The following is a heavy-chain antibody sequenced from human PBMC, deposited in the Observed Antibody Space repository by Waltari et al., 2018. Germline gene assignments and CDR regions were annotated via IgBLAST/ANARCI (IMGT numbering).Heavy chain of an antibody. J-gene: IGHJ4*02. D-gene: IGHD1-26*01. CDR2: IRSRAGDYAT. V-gene: IGHV3-73*01. CDR3: SVGATAP. CDR1: GFPLSASA. Sequence: EVPLVESGGGLFQPGGSLKLSVAASGFPLSASAVPWVRPASGKGLEWVGRIRSRAGDYATTYTVSVRGRFTISRDDSKNTAYLQLNSLKTEDTAVYYCSVGATAPWGQGTLVTVSS.